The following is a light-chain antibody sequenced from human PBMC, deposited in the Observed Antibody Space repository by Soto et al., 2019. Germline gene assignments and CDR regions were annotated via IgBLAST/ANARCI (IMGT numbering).Light chain of an antibody. Sequence: ALTQPPSVSGSPGQSVTISCTGTSSDVGSYNRVSWYQQPPSTAPKLMIYEVSNRPSGVPDRFSGSKSGNTASLTISGLQAEDEADYYCSSYTRSSTLGVFGTGTKVTVL. CDR2: EVS. CDR1: SSDVGSYNR. J-gene: IGLJ1*01. V-gene: IGLV2-18*02. CDR3: SSYTRSSTLGV.